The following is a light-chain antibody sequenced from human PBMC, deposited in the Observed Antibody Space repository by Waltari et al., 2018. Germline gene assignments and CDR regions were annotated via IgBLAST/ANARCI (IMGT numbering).Light chain of an antibody. Sequence: QSALTQPRSVSGSPGQSVTISCTGTSSDVGGYNYVSWYQQHPGKAPKLMIYDVSKRPSGFRDRFSGSKSGNTASLTISGLQAEDEADYYCCSYAGSYTSLYVFGTGTKVTVL. CDR1: SSDVGGYNY. J-gene: IGLJ1*01. V-gene: IGLV2-11*01. CDR3: CSYAGSYTSLYV. CDR2: DVS.